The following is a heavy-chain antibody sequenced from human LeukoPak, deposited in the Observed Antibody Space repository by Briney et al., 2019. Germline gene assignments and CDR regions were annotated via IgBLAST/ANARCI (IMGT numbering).Heavy chain of an antibody. CDR2: IYYSADT. J-gene: IGHJ4*02. D-gene: IGHD6-19*01. CDR1: GGPISSYY. V-gene: IGHV4-59*01. CDR3: ARLTAVAGTPVDY. Sequence: LSLTCTVSGGPISSYYWTWIRQPPGKGLEWIGYIYYSADTNYNPSLKGRVTISVDTSEKRFPLKLSPVTAADTAMYYCARLTAVAGTPVDYWGQGTLVTVSS.